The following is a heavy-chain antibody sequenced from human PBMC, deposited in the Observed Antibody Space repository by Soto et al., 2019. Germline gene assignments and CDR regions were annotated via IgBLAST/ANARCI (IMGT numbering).Heavy chain of an antibody. Sequence: GGSLRLSCAASGLSFSSDEMHWVRQAPGKGLEWVSYISKSGSVIYYTDSVKGRFTISRDNAKNLLYLEMNSLRAEDTAVYFCASVMLRFSYGIDVWGQGTTVTVSS. J-gene: IGHJ6*02. CDR1: GLSFSSDE. CDR3: ASVMLRFSYGIDV. CDR2: ISKSGSVI. D-gene: IGHD3-3*01. V-gene: IGHV3-48*03.